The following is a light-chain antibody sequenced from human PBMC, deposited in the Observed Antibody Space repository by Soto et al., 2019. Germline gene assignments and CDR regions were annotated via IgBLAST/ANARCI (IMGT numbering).Light chain of an antibody. J-gene: IGKJ5*01. CDR1: QSISSW. CDR2: AAS. Sequence: DIQMTQSPSSVSASVGDRVTITCRASQSISSWLAWYQQKPGTVPKLLIYAASSLQSGVPSRFSGSGAGTKFTLPITSLQPEDFGTYYCQQGDSFPITFGQGTRLEIK. CDR3: QQGDSFPIT. V-gene: IGKV1-12*01.